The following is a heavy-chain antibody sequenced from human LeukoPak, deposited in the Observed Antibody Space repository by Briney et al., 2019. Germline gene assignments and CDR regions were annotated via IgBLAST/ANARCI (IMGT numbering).Heavy chain of an antibody. V-gene: IGHV3-23*01. CDR1: GFSFSTYA. J-gene: IGHJ4*02. CDR3: AKTSSYDFWSGYYAIDY. D-gene: IGHD3-3*01. Sequence: GGSLRLSCAASGFSFSTYAMSWVRQAPGRGLEWVTAIRGNGDRADYADSVEGRCTTSRDNSKNTVYLQMNSLRAEDTAVYYCAKTSSYDFWSGYYAIDYWGQGTLVTVSS. CDR2: IRGNGDRA.